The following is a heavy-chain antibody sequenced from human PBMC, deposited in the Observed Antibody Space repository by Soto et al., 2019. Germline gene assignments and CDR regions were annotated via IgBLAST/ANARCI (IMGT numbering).Heavy chain of an antibody. V-gene: IGHV3-30-3*01. CDR2: ISYDGSNK. Sequence: PGGSLRLSCAASGFTFSSYAMHWVLQAPGKGLEWVAVISYDGSNKYYADSVKGRFTISRDNTKNPLYLQMNSLRAEDTAVYYCAREMWSDSSSPDYYYYGMDVWDQETSVTVSS. CDR3: AREMWSDSSSPDYYYYGMDV. J-gene: IGHJ6*02. D-gene: IGHD6-6*01. CDR1: GFTFSSYA.